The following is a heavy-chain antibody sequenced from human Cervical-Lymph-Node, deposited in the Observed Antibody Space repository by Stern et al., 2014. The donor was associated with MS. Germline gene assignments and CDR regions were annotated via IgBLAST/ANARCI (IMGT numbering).Heavy chain of an antibody. D-gene: IGHD3-10*01. CDR1: GFTFSRYA. CDR3: GPGSGAFDY. V-gene: IGHV3-30*03. J-gene: IGHJ4*02. CDR2: ISNDEKNE. Sequence: VQLVQSGGGVVQPGTSLRLSCATSGFTFSRYALHWVRQAPGKGLQWLAVISNDEKNEKYAGSLKGRFTISREHSKQTLFLTIDSLTMDDTAVYYCGPGSGAFDYWGQGTLVIVSS.